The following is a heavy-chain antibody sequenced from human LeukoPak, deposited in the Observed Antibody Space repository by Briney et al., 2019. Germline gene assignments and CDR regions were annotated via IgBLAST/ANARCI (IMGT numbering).Heavy chain of an antibody. J-gene: IGHJ3*02. CDR3: AREGPLNAFDI. D-gene: IGHD3-9*01. Sequence: GGSLRLSCAASGFTFSNYWMSWVRQAPGKGLEWVANIKQDGSEKHYVDSVKGRFTISRDNAKNSLFLQMNSLRAEDTAVYYCAREGPLNAFDIWGQGTMVTVSS. CDR2: IKQDGSEK. V-gene: IGHV3-7*01. CDR1: GFTFSNYW.